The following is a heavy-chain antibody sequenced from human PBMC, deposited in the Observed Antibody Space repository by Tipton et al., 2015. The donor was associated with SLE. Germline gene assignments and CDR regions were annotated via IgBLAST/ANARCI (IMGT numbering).Heavy chain of an antibody. CDR2: ISGYNGDT. Sequence: QLVQSGPEVKKPGASVKVSCKASGYTFTSYGLSWVRQAPGQGLEWMGWISGYNGDTNYAQKLQDRVTMTTDTTTSTAYMELRSLRSDDTAVYFCARSGYYDSSGYPPFLDYWGQGTLVTVSS. CDR3: ARSGYYDSSGYPPFLDY. V-gene: IGHV1-18*01. CDR1: GYTFTSYG. D-gene: IGHD3-22*01. J-gene: IGHJ4*02.